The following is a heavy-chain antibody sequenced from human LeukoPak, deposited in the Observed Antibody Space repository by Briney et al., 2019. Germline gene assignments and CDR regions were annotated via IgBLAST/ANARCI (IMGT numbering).Heavy chain of an antibody. D-gene: IGHD3-9*01. Sequence: SETLSLTCTVSGGSISSYYWSLIRQPPGKGLEWIGYIYYSGSTNYNPSLKSRVTISVDTSKNQFSLKLSSVTAADTAVYYCARESLRYFDSAYYYMDVWGKGTTVTVSS. CDR2: IYYSGST. V-gene: IGHV4-59*01. CDR3: ARESLRYFDSAYYYMDV. CDR1: GGSISSYY. J-gene: IGHJ6*03.